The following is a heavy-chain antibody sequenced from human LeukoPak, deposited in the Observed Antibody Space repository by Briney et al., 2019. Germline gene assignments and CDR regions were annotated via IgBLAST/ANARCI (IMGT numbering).Heavy chain of an antibody. V-gene: IGHV1-18*01. J-gene: IGHJ4*02. CDR3: ARDPPLWFGERTPTDY. D-gene: IGHD3-10*01. CDR1: GYTFTSYG. CDR2: ISAYNGNT. Sequence: GASVKVSCKASGYTFTSYGISWVRQAPGQGLEWMGWISAYNGNTNYAQKLQGRVTMTTDTSTSTAYMELRSLRSDDTAVYYCARDPPLWFGERTPTDYWGQGTLVTVSS.